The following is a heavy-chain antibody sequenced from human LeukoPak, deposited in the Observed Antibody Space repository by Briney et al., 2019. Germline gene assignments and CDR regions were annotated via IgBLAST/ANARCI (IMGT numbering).Heavy chain of an antibody. CDR1: GGSISSSYYY. CDR2: IYYSGST. D-gene: IGHD1-1*01. J-gene: IGHJ4*02. CDR3: ARHEDRNWYFDH. Sequence: SETLSLTCTVSGGSISSSYYYWGWIRQPPGKGLEWIGTIYYSGSTYYNPSLKSRVTISVDTSANQFSLKLSSVTAPDTAVYYCARHEDRNWYFDHWGQGTLVTVSS. V-gene: IGHV4-39*01.